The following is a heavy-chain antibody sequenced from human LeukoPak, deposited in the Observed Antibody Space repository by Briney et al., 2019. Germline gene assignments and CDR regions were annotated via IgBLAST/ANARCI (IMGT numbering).Heavy chain of an antibody. V-gene: IGHV1-69*01. CDR1: GGTFSNYA. CDR2: IIPIFGTA. CDR3: ARGRFRRGYSYGYLD. Sequence: SVKVSCKASGGTFSNYAISWVRQAPGQGLEWMGGIIPIFGTANYAQKFQGRVTITADESTSTAYMELSSLRSEDTAVYYCARGRFRRGYSYGYLDWGQGTLVTVSS. J-gene: IGHJ4*02. D-gene: IGHD5-18*01.